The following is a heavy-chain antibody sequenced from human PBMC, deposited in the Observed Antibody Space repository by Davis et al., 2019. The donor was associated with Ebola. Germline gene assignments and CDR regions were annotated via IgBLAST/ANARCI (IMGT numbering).Heavy chain of an antibody. Sequence: AASVTVSCKASGYTFTSYAMHWVRPAPGQRLEWMGWVHGGNGNTKYSQRFQGRVTITRDTSASTAYMELSSLRSEDTAVYYCARDAPDYDFWSGRMDVWGKGTTVTVSS. CDR2: VHGGNGNT. V-gene: IGHV1-3*01. CDR1: GYTFTSYA. D-gene: IGHD3-3*01. CDR3: ARDAPDYDFWSGRMDV. J-gene: IGHJ6*04.